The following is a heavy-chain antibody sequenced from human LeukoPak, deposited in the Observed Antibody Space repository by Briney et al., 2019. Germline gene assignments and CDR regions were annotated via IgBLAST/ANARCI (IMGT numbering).Heavy chain of an antibody. CDR1: GLTFSSYG. CDR2: IKQDGSEK. CDR3: ARDSYSLFDY. Sequence: GGSLRLSCAASGLTFSSYGMHWVRQAPGKGLEWVANIKQDGSEKYFVDSVKGRFTISRDNAKNSLYLQMNSLRAEDAAVYYCARDSYSLFDYWGQGTLVTVSS. D-gene: IGHD1-26*01. J-gene: IGHJ4*02. V-gene: IGHV3-7*05.